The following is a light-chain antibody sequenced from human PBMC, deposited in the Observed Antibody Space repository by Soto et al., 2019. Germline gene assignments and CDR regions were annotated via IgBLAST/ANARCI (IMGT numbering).Light chain of an antibody. CDR1: QGIRRD. J-gene: IGKJ1*01. V-gene: IGKV1-6*01. Sequence: IQMTQSPSSVSASVGDRVTISCRASQGIRRDLAWYQQRPGTVPKLLIFAASSLQSGVPSRFSGSGSGTDFTLTISSLQPEDFATYYCLQDYNYPRTFGQGTKVDI. CDR3: LQDYNYPRT. CDR2: AAS.